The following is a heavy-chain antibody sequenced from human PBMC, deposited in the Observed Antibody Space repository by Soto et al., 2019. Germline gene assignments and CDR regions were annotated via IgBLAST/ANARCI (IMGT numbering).Heavy chain of an antibody. CDR1: GYTFTAYY. D-gene: IGHD3-10*02. CDR2: INPKFGDT. CDR3: ARNMDYYYGRGSGNGHGF. J-gene: IGHJ6*02. Sequence: VQLVQSGAEVKEPGDSVRVSCEASGYTFTAYYIHWVRQAPGQGLEWMGWINPKFGDTTYAQDFQGRVSMTRDMSISTVYMELSRLTSDDTARYYCARNMDYYYGRGSGNGHGFWGQGTTVTV. V-gene: IGHV1-2*02.